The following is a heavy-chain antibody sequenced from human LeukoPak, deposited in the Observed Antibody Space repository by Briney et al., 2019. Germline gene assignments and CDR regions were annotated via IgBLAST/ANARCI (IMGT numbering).Heavy chain of an antibody. CDR2: INHSGST. V-gene: IGHV4-34*01. Sequence: PSETLSLTCAVYGGSFSGYYWSWIRQPPGEGLEWIGEINHSGSTNFNPSLKSRVTISVDTSKNQFSLKLSSVTAADTAVYYCARGDRYSGFDYWGQGTLVTVSS. D-gene: IGHD6-13*01. CDR1: GGSFSGYY. CDR3: ARGDRYSGFDY. J-gene: IGHJ4*02.